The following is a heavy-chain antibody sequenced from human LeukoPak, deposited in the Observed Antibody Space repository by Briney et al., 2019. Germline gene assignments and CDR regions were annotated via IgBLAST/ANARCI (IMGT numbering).Heavy chain of an antibody. CDR3: ARRAGAYSHPYDY. J-gene: IGHJ4*02. Sequence: GGSLRLSCAASGFTLSSYGMSWVRQAPGKGLEWVSAISGSDGGTYYADSVKGRFTISRDNSKNTLYLQMNSLRAEDTAVYYCARRAGAYSHPYDYWGQGTLVTVSS. CDR1: GFTLSSYG. D-gene: IGHD4/OR15-4a*01. V-gene: IGHV3-23*01. CDR2: ISGSDGGT.